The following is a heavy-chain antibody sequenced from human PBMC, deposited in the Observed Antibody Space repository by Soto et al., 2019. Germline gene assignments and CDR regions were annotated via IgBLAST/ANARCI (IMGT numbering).Heavy chain of an antibody. V-gene: IGHV4-39*01. J-gene: IGHJ4*02. D-gene: IGHD3-10*01. CDR1: GGSISSSSYY. CDR3: AKSNSGSYSFDY. Sequence: SETLSLTCAVSGGSISSSSYYWAWIRQPPGKGLEWIANIYYTGSTYYNPSLGGRVTISIDTSKDQFSLKLGSVTAADTAVYYCAKSNSGSYSFDYWGQVTLVTVS. CDR2: IYYTGST.